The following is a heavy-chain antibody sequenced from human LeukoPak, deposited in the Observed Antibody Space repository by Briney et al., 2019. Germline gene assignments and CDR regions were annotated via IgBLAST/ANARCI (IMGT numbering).Heavy chain of an antibody. CDR3: ARAKHRSYGDYLQAFDI. CDR1: GGSFSGYY. J-gene: IGHJ3*02. V-gene: IGHV4-34*01. Sequence: SETLSLTCAVYGGSFSGYYWGWIRQPPGKGLEWIGSIYYSGSTYYNPSLKSRVTISVDTSKNQFSLKLSSVTAADTAVYYCARAKHRSYGDYLQAFDIWGQGTMVTVSS. CDR2: IYYSGST. D-gene: IGHD4-17*01.